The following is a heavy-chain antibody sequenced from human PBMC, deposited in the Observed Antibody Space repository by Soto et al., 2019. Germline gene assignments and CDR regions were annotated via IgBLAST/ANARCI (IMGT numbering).Heavy chain of an antibody. Sequence: QVQLQQWGAGLLKPSETLSLTCAVYGGSFSGYYWSWIRQSPGKGLEWIGEINHIGRTYYNPSVKGRVTISVDTSKDQFSLNLSSVTAADTAAYYCTRGYAINWHTPHYWGQGTLVTVSS. V-gene: IGHV4-34*01. J-gene: IGHJ4*02. D-gene: IGHD2-8*01. CDR2: INHIGRT. CDR3: TRGYAINWHTPHY. CDR1: GGSFSGYY.